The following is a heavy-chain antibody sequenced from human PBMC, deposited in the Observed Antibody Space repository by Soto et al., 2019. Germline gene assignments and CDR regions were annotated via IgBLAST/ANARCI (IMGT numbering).Heavy chain of an antibody. Sequence: QVQLVESGGGVVQPGRSLRLSCAASGFTFSSYGMHWVRQAPGKGLEWVAVIWYDGSNKYYADSGKGRFTISRDNSKNTLYLKMNSLRAEDTAVYYCASGRWEPDYWGKGTLVTVSS. D-gene: IGHD1-26*01. CDR1: GFTFSSYG. CDR3: ASGRWEPDY. J-gene: IGHJ4*02. V-gene: IGHV3-33*01. CDR2: IWYDGSNK.